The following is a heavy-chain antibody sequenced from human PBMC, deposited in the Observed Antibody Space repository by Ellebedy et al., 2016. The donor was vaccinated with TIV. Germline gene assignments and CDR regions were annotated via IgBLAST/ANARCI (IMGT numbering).Heavy chain of an antibody. Sequence: ASVKVSCKASGYTLTDDYVHWVRQAPGQGLEWMGCIDPRSGGTEYEQKFRGRVTMTSDSFLSTAYMRLTRLGSDDTAVYYCARMSGSPRGYWGQGTLVTVSS. D-gene: IGHD3-10*01. CDR1: GYTLTDDY. J-gene: IGHJ4*02. V-gene: IGHV1-2*02. CDR2: IDPRSGGT. CDR3: ARMSGSPRGY.